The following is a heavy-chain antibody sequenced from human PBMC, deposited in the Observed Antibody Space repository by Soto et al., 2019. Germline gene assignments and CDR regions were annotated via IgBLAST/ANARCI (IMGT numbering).Heavy chain of an antibody. CDR2: ISYDGSNK. V-gene: IGHV3-30*18. J-gene: IGHJ4*02. CDR1: GFTFSSYG. Sequence: GGSLRLSCAASGFTFSSYGMHWVRQAPGKGLEWVAVISYDGSNKYYADSVKGRFTISRDNSKNTLYLQMNSLRAEDTAVYYCAKDPQEWWLVRGIYYFDYWGQGTLVTVSS. CDR3: AKDPQEWWLVRGIYYFDY. D-gene: IGHD6-19*01.